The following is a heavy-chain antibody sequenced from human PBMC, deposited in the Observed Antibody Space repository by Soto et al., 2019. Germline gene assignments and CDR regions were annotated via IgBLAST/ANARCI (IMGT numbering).Heavy chain of an antibody. Sequence: GGSLRLSCAASGFTFSECSLNWVRQAPGKGLEWVSSISGSGTYTYYAESVKGRSTISRDNAKNTLYLQMHSLRGEDTAIYYCVKAISARYNSAKAFDVWGLGTLVTVSA. CDR3: VKAISARYNSAKAFDV. D-gene: IGHD2-2*02. V-gene: IGHV3-21*04. CDR1: GFTFSECS. J-gene: IGHJ4*02. CDR2: ISGSGTYT.